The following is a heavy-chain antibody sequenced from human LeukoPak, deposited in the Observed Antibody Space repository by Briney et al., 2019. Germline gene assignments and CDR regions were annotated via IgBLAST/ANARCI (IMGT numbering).Heavy chain of an antibody. CDR2: ISSSGSTI. V-gene: IGHV3-48*03. CDR1: GFTFSSYE. J-gene: IGHJ4*02. CDR3: ARDETAYTMVRGVISTPNGQIDY. Sequence: GGSLRLSCAASGFTFSSYEMNWVRQAPGKGLEWVSYISSSGSTIYYADSVKGRFTISRDNAQNSLYLQMNSLRAEDTAVYYCARDETAYTMVRGVISTPNGQIDYWGQGTLVTVSS. D-gene: IGHD3-10*01.